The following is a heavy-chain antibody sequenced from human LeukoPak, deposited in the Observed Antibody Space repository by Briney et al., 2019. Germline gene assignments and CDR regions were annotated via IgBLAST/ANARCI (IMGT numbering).Heavy chain of an antibody. CDR1: GFTFSSYA. CDR2: ISGSGGST. Sequence: GGSLRLSCAASGFTFSSYAMSWVRQAPGKGLEWVSAISGSGGSTHYADSVKGRFTISRDNSKNTQYLQMNSLRAEDTAVYYCAKVFGTYGTFDIWGQGTMVIVSS. V-gene: IGHV3-23*01. CDR3: AKVFGTYGTFDI. J-gene: IGHJ3*02. D-gene: IGHD3/OR15-3a*01.